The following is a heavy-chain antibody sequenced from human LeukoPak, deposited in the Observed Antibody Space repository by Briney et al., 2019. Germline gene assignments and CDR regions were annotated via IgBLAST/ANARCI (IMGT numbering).Heavy chain of an antibody. CDR3: ARGPYCSSTSCYHHNWFDP. CDR2: INHSGST. V-gene: IGHV4-34*01. D-gene: IGHD2-2*01. Sequence: PSETLSLTCTVSGGSFSGYYWSWIRQPPGKGLEWIGEINHSGSTYYNPSLKSRVTISVDTSKNQFSLKLSSVTAADTAVYYCARGPYCSSTSCYHHNWFDPWGQGTLVTVSS. CDR1: GGSFSGYY. J-gene: IGHJ5*02.